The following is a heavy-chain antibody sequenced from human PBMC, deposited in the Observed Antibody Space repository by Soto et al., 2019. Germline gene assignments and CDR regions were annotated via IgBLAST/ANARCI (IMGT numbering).Heavy chain of an antibody. Sequence: QITLKESGPPLVKPTQTLTLTCTFSGFSLSTSGVGVGWIRQPPGKALEWLALIYWDDDKRYSPSLKSRLTITKDTSKNQVVLTMTNMDPVDTATYYCAHRRGTAMVSWFDPWGQGTLVTVSS. CDR2: IYWDDDK. CDR1: GFSLSTSGVG. V-gene: IGHV2-5*02. CDR3: AHRRGTAMVSWFDP. D-gene: IGHD5-18*01. J-gene: IGHJ5*02.